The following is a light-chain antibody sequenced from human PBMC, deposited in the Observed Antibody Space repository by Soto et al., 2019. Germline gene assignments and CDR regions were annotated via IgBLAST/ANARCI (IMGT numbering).Light chain of an antibody. Sequence: EIVLTQSPSTLSLSPVERATLSCMASQSVSSYLAWYQQKPGQAPRLLISDASNRATGIPARFSGSGSGTDFTLTISTLEPEDFAVYYCQQRSNWPLNFGGGTKVDIK. CDR3: QQRSNWPLN. J-gene: IGKJ4*01. CDR2: DAS. V-gene: IGKV3-11*01. CDR1: QSVSSY.